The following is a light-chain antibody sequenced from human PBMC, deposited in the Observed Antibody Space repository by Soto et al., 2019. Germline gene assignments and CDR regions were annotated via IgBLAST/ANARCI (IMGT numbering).Light chain of an antibody. V-gene: IGLV2-14*01. CDR2: DVA. Sequence: QSVLTQPASVSGSPGQSIAISCTGTSSDVGGYNYASWYQQHPGKAPKLMLYDVAIRPSGVSDRFSGSKSGNTASLTISGLQAEDEADYYCTSYTTSSTYVFGTGTKVTVL. J-gene: IGLJ1*01. CDR3: TSYTTSSTYV. CDR1: SSDVGGYNY.